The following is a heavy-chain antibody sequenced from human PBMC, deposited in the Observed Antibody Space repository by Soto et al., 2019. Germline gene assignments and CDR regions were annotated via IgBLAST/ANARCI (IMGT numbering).Heavy chain of an antibody. CDR2: TYYRSKWYN. CDR3: ARRLTVTTSAFDY. D-gene: IGHD4-17*01. CDR1: GDSVSSNSAA. Sequence: SQTLSLTCAISGDSVSSNSAAWNWVRQSPSKGLEWLGRTYYRSKWYNEYAISVKSRMTIYADTSKNQFSLQLNSVTPEDTAMYYCARRLTVTTSAFDYWGQGTLVTVSS. V-gene: IGHV6-1*01. J-gene: IGHJ4*02.